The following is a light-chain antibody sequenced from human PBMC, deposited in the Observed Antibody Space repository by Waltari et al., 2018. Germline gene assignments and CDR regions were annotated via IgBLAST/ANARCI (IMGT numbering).Light chain of an antibody. CDR2: EDY. CDR3: QSYDGINWM. Sequence: NFMLTQPHSVSESPGKTVTISCTRSSGRIASNYVQWFQQRPGSAPTTVIYEDYQRPSGFPDRCSCSIDSSSNSASLTISGLKTEDEADYYCQSYDGINWMFGGGTKLTVL. J-gene: IGLJ3*02. V-gene: IGLV6-57*03. CDR1: SGRIASNY.